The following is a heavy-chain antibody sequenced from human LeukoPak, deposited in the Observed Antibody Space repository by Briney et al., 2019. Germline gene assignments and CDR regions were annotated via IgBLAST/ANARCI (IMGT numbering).Heavy chain of an antibody. Sequence: PGRSLRLSCAASGFTFDDYAMHWVRQAPGKGLELVSGISWNSGSIGYADSVKGRFTISRDNAKNSLYLQMNSLRAEDTALYYCAKGQWLVRGWFDPWGQGTLVTVSS. CDR3: AKGQWLVRGWFDP. CDR1: GFTFDDYA. J-gene: IGHJ5*02. D-gene: IGHD6-19*01. CDR2: ISWNSGSI. V-gene: IGHV3-9*01.